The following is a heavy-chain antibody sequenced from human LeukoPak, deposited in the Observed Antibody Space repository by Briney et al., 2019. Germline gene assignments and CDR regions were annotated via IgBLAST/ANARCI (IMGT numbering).Heavy chain of an antibody. CDR2: IIPIFGTA. J-gene: IGHJ3*02. CDR1: GYTFTGYY. V-gene: IGHV1-69*13. CDR3: ARDILGTAERAFDI. D-gene: IGHD1-26*01. Sequence: ASVKVSCKASGYTFTGYYMHWVRQAPGQGLEWMGGIIPIFGTANYAQKFQGRVTITADESTSTAYMELSSLRSEDTAVYYCARDILGTAERAFDIWGQGTMVTVSS.